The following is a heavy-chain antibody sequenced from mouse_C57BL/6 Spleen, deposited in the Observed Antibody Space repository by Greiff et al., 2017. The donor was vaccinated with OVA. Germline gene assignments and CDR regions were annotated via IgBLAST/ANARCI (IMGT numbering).Heavy chain of an antibody. CDR1: GYTFTSYW. CDR3: ARWLYGNYVRAMDY. Sequence: QVQLQQPGAELVKPGASVKMSCKASGYTFTSYWITWVKQRPGQGLEWIGDIYPGSGSTNYNEKFKSKATLTVDTSSSTAYMQLSSLTSEDSAVYYCARWLYGNYVRAMDYWGQGTSVTVSS. J-gene: IGHJ4*01. CDR2: IYPGSGST. D-gene: IGHD2-1*01. V-gene: IGHV1-55*01.